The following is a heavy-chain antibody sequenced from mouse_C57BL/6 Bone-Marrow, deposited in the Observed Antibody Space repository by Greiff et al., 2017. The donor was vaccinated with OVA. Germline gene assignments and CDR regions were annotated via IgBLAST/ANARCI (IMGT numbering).Heavy chain of an antibody. CDR3: VRHENYGSSYGWYFDV. Sequence: EVKLVESGGGLVQPKGSLKLSCAASGFSFNTYAMNWVRQAPGKGLEWVARIRSKSNNYATYYADSVKDRFTISRDDSESMLYLQMNNLKTEDTAMYYCVRHENYGSSYGWYFDVWGTGTTVTVSS. V-gene: IGHV10-1*01. CDR2: IRSKSNNYAT. D-gene: IGHD1-1*01. CDR1: GFSFNTYA. J-gene: IGHJ1*03.